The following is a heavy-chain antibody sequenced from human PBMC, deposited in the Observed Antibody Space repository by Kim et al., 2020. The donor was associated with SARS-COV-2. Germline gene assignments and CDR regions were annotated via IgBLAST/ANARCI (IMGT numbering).Heavy chain of an antibody. Sequence: GSLRLSCVASGFTLSSSSMSWVRQASGKGLEWVSVITASGGNTYDADSVEGRFTISRDISKNTLYLQMNGLRAEDTAVYYCARLTRYWGQGTLVTVAS. CDR2: ITASGGNT. J-gene: IGHJ4*02. CDR3: ARLTRY. D-gene: IGHD1-1*01. V-gene: IGHV3-23*01. CDR1: GFTLSSSS.